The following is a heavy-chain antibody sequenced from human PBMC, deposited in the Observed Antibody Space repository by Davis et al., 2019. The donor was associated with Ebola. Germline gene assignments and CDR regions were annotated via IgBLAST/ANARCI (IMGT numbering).Heavy chain of an antibody. V-gene: IGHV3-23*01. CDR3: AKDRYDYGDFYDAFDT. J-gene: IGHJ3*02. D-gene: IGHD4-17*01. Sequence: GGSLRPSCAASGFTFSSYAMTWARQAPGKGLEWVSAVTSSGGGTYYADSVKGRFTISRDNSKNTLYLQMNSLRVEDTAIYYCAKDRYDYGDFYDAFDTWGQGTMVTVSS. CDR2: VTSSGGGT. CDR1: GFTFSSYA.